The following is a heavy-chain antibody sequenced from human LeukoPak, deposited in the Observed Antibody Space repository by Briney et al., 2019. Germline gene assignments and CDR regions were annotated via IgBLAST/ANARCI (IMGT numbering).Heavy chain of an antibody. J-gene: IGHJ6*02. V-gene: IGHV3-7*01. Sequence: GGSLRLSCAASGFTFSSYWMSWVRQAPGKGLEWVANIKQDGGEKYYVDSVKGRFTISRDNAKNSLYLQMNSLRAEDTAVYYCARDRMYYYGSGSWDYYYGMDVWGQGTTVTVSS. CDR3: ARDRMYYYGSGSWDYYYGMDV. D-gene: IGHD3-10*01. CDR1: GFTFSSYW. CDR2: IKQDGGEK.